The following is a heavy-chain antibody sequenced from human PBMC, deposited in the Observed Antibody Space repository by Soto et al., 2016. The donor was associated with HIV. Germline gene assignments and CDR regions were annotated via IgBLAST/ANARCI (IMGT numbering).Heavy chain of an antibody. Sequence: VQLVESGGGVVQPGRSLRLSCAASGFTFSSYAMHWVRQAPGKGLEWVAVISYDGSNRYYADSVKGRFTISRDNSKNTLYLQMSSLRAEDTAVFYCARDGDYSGNPYYYYGMDVWGQGTTVTVSS. CDR2: ISYDGSNR. D-gene: IGHD4-4*01. V-gene: IGHV3-30*04. CDR1: GFTFSSYA. CDR3: ARDGDYSGNPYYYYGMDV. J-gene: IGHJ6*02.